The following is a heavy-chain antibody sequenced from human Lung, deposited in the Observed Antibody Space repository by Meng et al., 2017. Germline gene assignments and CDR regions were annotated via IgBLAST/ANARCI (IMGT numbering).Heavy chain of an antibody. V-gene: IGHV4-34*01. Sequence: HWGSQLLKPSDTLSPPLVVFCGSCSDYYRSWIRQPPGKGLEWIGEINHSGSTNYNPSLESRATISVDTSQNNLSLKLSSVTAADSAVYYCARGPTTMAHDFDYWGQGTLVTVSS. CDR2: INHSGST. CDR3: ARGPTTMAHDFDY. CDR1: CGSCSDYY. J-gene: IGHJ4*02. D-gene: IGHD4-11*01.